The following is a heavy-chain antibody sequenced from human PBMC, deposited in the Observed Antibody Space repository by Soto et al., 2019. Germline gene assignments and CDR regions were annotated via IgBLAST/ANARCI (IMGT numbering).Heavy chain of an antibody. J-gene: IGHJ4*02. CDR1: GFTFITYW. CDR3: AKDARSGWNFDY. CDR2: IKPDGSEK. Sequence: AGGSLRLSCAASGFTFITYWMSLVRQAPGKGLEWVANIKPDGSEKWYVDSVKGRFTISRDNAKNTLYLQMNSLRAEDTAVYYCAKDARSGWNFDYWGQGALVTVSS. V-gene: IGHV3-7*05. D-gene: IGHD6-19*01.